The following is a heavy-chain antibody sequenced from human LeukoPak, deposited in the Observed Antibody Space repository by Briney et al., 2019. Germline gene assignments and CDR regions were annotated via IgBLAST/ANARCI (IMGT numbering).Heavy chain of an antibody. CDR1: GYTFTGYY. V-gene: IGHV1-2*02. J-gene: IGHJ5*02. CDR2: INPNSGGT. Sequence: GASVKVSCEASGYTFTGYYMHWVRQAPGQGLEWMGWINPNSGGTNYAQKFQGRVTMTRDTSISTAYMELSRLRSDDTAVYYCARSTNPARIAAQPEHWFDPWGQGTLVTVSS. D-gene: IGHD6-13*01. CDR3: ARSTNPARIAAQPEHWFDP.